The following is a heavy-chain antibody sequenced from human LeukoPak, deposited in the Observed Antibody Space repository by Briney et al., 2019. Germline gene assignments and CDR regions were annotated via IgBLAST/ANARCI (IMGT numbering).Heavy chain of an antibody. CDR1: GFTFSSYS. Sequence: GGSLRLSCAASGFTFSSYSMNWVRQAPGKGLEWVSSISSSSSYIYYADSVKGRFTISRDNAKDSLYLQMNSLRAEDTAVYYCARALLDIVATVDPYYMDVWGKGTTVTVSS. CDR2: ISSSSSYI. CDR3: ARALLDIVATVDPYYMDV. J-gene: IGHJ6*03. D-gene: IGHD5-12*01. V-gene: IGHV3-21*01.